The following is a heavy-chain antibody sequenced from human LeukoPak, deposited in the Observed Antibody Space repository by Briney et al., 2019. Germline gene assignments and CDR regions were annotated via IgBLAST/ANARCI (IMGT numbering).Heavy chain of an antibody. CDR2: ISGSGGST. CDR1: GFTFSSYA. V-gene: IGHV3-23*01. D-gene: IGHD1-26*01. J-gene: IGHJ3*02. Sequence: GGSLRLSCAASGFTFSSYAVSWVRQAPGKGLEWVSAISGSGGSTYYADSVKGRFTISRDNSKNTLCLQMNGLRAEDTAVYYCAKDREAFDIWGQGTMVTVSS. CDR3: AKDREAFDI.